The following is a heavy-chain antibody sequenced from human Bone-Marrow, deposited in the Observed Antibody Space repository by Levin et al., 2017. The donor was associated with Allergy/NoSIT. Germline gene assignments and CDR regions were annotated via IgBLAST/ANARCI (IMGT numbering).Heavy chain of an antibody. J-gene: IGHJ4*02. CDR2: ISSRSNYR. CDR3: ARDRIPVAGNALGY. Sequence: GGSLRLSCAASGFTFSTYSMNWVRQAPGKGLEWVPSISSRSNYRYYADSVKGRFTISRDNAENSLFLHIKSLRVETTTIYYCARDRIPVAGNALGYWGQGTLVTVSS. CDR1: GFTFSTYS. V-gene: IGHV3-21*01. D-gene: IGHD6-19*01.